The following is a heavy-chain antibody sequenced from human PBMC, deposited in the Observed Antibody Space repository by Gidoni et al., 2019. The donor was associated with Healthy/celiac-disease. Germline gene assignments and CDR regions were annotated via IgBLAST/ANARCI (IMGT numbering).Heavy chain of an antibody. J-gene: IGHJ5*02. CDR1: GFTFTSSS. CDR2: IVVGSGNT. CDR3: AAAYSGIAAAGT. Sequence: QMQLVQSGPEVKKPGTSVKVSCKASGFTFTSSSVQWVRQARGQRLEWIGWIVVGSGNTNYAQKFQERVTITRDMSTSTAYMELSSLRSEDTAVYYCAAAYSGIAAAGTWGQGTLVTVSS. V-gene: IGHV1-58*01. D-gene: IGHD6-13*01.